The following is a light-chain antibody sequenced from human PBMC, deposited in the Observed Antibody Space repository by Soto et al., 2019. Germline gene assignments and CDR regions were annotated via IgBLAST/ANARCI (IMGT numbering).Light chain of an antibody. CDR3: QQYDSYPLT. Sequence: EIVLTQSPGTLSLSPGERATLSCRASQTVRNNYLAWYQQKPGQAPRLVIYGASNRATGIPDRFSGSGSETDFTLTISSLQPEDFATYYCQQYDSYPLTFGGGTKVDIK. CDR1: QTVRNNY. CDR2: GAS. V-gene: IGKV3-20*01. J-gene: IGKJ4*01.